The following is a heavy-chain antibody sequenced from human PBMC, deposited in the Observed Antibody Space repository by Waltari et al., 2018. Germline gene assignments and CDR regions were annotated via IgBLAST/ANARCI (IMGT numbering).Heavy chain of an antibody. V-gene: IGHV4-39*07. J-gene: IGHJ5*02. CDR2: IYYSGST. Sequence: QLQLQESGPGLVKPSETLSLTCTVSGGSISSSSYYWGWIRQPPGKGLEWIGSIYYSGSTDSNPSLKSRVTISVDTSKNQFSLRLSSVNAADTAVYYCAREVVVDRGYNWFDPWGQGTLVTVSS. D-gene: IGHD3-22*01. CDR1: GGSISSSSYY. CDR3: AREVVVDRGYNWFDP.